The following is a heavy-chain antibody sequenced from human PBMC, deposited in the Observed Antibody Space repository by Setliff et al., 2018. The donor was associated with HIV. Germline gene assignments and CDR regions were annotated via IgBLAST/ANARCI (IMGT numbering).Heavy chain of an antibody. V-gene: IGHV4-59*01. Sequence: SETLSLTCTVSGASISNFYWSWIRQSPGKGLEWIGHIYVHGSALYNPSLKSRVTISVDTSKNQFSLNLSSVTAADTAVYYCARVACSSTSCPRRYAFDMWGQGTMVTVSS. CDR3: ARVACSSTSCPRRYAFDM. CDR2: IYVHGSA. CDR1: GASISNFY. D-gene: IGHD2-2*01. J-gene: IGHJ3*02.